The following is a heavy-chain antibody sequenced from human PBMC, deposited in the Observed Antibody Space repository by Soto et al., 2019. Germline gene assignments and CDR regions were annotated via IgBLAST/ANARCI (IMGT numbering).Heavy chain of an antibody. CDR1: GLTLRRYW. J-gene: IGHJ4*02. Sequence: EVHLVESGGGLVQPGGSLRLSCAGSGLTLRRYWMHWVRQGPGKGLVWVSRINSDGGTTTYADSVKGRFTISRDNAKNTVDLQMNSLRAEDTAVYYCLAGETNYFDFWGQGTLVTVSS. CDR3: LAGETNYFDF. CDR2: INSDGGTT. V-gene: IGHV3-74*01. D-gene: IGHD3-10*01.